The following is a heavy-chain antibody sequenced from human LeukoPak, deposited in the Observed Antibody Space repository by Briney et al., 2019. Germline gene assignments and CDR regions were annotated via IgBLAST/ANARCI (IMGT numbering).Heavy chain of an antibody. Sequence: ASVKVSCKTSGYTFTGYYMHWVRQAPGQGLEWMGWISPNTDDTNYAQNFQGRVTMTSDTSIRTAYMELSSLRSDDTAMYYCARAPMIVVVFPPRLDFWGQGTLVTVSS. D-gene: IGHD3-22*01. CDR3: ARAPMIVVVFPPRLDF. J-gene: IGHJ4*02. V-gene: IGHV1-2*02. CDR1: GYTFTGYY. CDR2: ISPNTDDT.